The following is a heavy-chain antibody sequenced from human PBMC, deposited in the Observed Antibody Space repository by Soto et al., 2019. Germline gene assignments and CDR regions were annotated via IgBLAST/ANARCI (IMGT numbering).Heavy chain of an antibody. CDR3: ARGSYDFWSGDFDY. CDR1: GFTFSSYE. Sequence: PGGSLRLSCQASGFTFSSYEMNWVRQAPGKGLEWVSYISSSGSTIYYADSVKGRFTISRDNAKNSLYLQMNSLRAEDTAVYYCARGSYDFWSGDFDYWGQGTLVTVSS. V-gene: IGHV3-48*03. CDR2: ISSSGSTI. J-gene: IGHJ4*02. D-gene: IGHD3-3*01.